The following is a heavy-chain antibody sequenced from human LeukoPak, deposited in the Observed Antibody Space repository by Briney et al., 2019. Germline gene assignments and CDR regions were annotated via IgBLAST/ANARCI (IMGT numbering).Heavy chain of an antibody. V-gene: IGHV1-18*01. D-gene: IGHD1-26*01. J-gene: IGHJ3*02. CDR3: ARGGRWELPRPYAFDI. CDR2: ISGYNGNT. CDR1: GYTFTTYN. Sequence: ASVKVSCKASGYTFTTYNINWVRQAPGQGLEWMGWISGYNGNTNYAQKLQGRVTMTTDTSTSTAYMELRNLRSDDTAVYYCARGGRWELPRPYAFDIWGQGTMVTVSS.